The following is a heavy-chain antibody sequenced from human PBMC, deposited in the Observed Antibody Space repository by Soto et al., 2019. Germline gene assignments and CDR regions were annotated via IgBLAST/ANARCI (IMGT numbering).Heavy chain of an antibody. CDR2: LSGGGSTT. V-gene: IGHV3-23*01. J-gene: IGHJ4*02. CDR1: GFTFSLSA. Sequence: EVQLLESGGGLVQPGESLRLSCAASGFTFSLSAMSWVRQAPGRGLDWVSSLSGGGSTTDYADSVQGRFTISRDNSKNTVHLQMNSLRAEDTAVYYCAKGPEYDILTGCDYWGQGALVTVSS. CDR3: AKGPEYDILTGCDY. D-gene: IGHD3-9*01.